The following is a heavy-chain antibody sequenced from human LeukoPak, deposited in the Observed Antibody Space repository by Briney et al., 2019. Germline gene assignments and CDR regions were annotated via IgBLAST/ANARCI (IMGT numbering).Heavy chain of an antibody. CDR1: GYTFTSYG. CDR2: ISAYNGNT. J-gene: IGHJ6*02. CDR3: ARGALDDSSGYYYSYYYYGMDV. Sequence: VASVKVSCKASGYTFTSYGISWVRQAPGQGLEWMGWISAYNGNTNYAQKLQGRVTMTTDTSTSTAYMELRSLRSDDTAVYYCARGALDDSSGYYYSYYYYGMDVWGQGTTVTVSS. V-gene: IGHV1-18*01. D-gene: IGHD3-22*01.